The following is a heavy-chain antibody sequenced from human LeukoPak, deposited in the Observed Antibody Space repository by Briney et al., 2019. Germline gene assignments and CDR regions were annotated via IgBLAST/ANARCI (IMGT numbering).Heavy chain of an antibody. Sequence: GGSLRLSCAASGFTFSSYAMSWVRQAPGKGLEWVPAISGSGGSTYYADSVKGRFTISRDNSKNTLYLQMNSLRAEDTAVYCCAKARHIVVVTAIPFDYWGQGTLVTVSS. CDR2: ISGSGGST. CDR1: GFTFSSYA. CDR3: AKARHIVVVTAIPFDY. V-gene: IGHV3-23*01. D-gene: IGHD2-21*02. J-gene: IGHJ4*02.